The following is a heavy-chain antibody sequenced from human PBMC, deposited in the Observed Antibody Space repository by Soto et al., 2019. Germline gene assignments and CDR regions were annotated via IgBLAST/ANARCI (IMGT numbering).Heavy chain of an antibody. Sequence: GGSLRLSCAASGFTFSGSAMSWVRRAPGEGLEWVSAITGGGGATYYADSVKGRFTISRDNSKNTLYMQMNSLRAEDTAVYYCVKGSGGARPYYFDSWGQGTLVTVSS. CDR2: ITGGGGAT. V-gene: IGHV3-23*01. CDR1: GFTFSGSA. D-gene: IGHD2-21*01. J-gene: IGHJ4*02. CDR3: VKGSGGARPYYFDS.